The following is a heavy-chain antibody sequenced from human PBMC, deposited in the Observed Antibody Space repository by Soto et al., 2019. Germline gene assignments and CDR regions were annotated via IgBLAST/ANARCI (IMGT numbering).Heavy chain of an antibody. CDR3: ARDRRFLSGYYYYYGMDV. V-gene: IGHV1-18*04. CDR2: ISAYNGNT. J-gene: IGHJ6*02. Sequence: ASVKVSCQASGYTFTSYGISWVRQAPGQGLEWMGWISAYNGNTNYAQKLQGRVTMTTDTSTSTAYMELRSLRSDDTAVYYCARDRRFLSGYYYYYGMDVWGQGTTVTVSS. D-gene: IGHD3-16*02. CDR1: GYTFTSYG.